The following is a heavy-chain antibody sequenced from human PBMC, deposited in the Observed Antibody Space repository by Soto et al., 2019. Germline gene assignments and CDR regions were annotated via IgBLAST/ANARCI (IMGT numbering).Heavy chain of an antibody. Sequence: RLQESGPGLVKPSETLSLTCNVSGGSITNYYWTWIRQSAGKGLEWIGRIHGSGSTAYSPSLKSRLTMSVDTSENQFSLKVTSVTAADTAVYYCVRVGAVAANGGYFDYWGQGVPVTVSA. CDR3: VRVGAVAANGGYFDY. J-gene: IGHJ4*02. CDR2: IHGSGST. V-gene: IGHV4-4*07. D-gene: IGHD6-19*01. CDR1: GGSITNYY.